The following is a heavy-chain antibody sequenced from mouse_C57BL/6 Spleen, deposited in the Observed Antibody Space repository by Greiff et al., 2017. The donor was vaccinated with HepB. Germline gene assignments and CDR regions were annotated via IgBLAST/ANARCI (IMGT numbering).Heavy chain of an antibody. CDR1: GYAFSSYW. J-gene: IGHJ3*01. CDR3: AREGVTTDAPGLAY. D-gene: IGHD2-2*01. Sequence: VQLVESGAELVKPGASVKISCKASGYAFSSYWMNWVKQRPGKGLEWIGQIYPGDGDTNYNGKFKGKATLTADKSSSTAYMQLSSLTSEDSAVYFCAREGVTTDAPGLAYWGQGTLVTVSA. CDR2: IYPGDGDT. V-gene: IGHV1-80*01.